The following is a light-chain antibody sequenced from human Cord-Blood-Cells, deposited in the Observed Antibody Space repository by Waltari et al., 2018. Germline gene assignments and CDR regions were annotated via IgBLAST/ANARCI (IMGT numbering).Light chain of an antibody. CDR2: RNN. J-gene: IGLJ3*02. CDR1: SSNIGSNY. Sequence: QSVLTQPPSASGTPGQRVTISCSGSSSNIGSNYVYWYQQLPGTAPKLLNYRNNQRPSGFPDRFSCSKAGTSASLAICRLRSEDAADYYCAAWDDSLSGWVFGGGTKLTVL. CDR3: AAWDDSLSGWV. V-gene: IGLV1-47*01.